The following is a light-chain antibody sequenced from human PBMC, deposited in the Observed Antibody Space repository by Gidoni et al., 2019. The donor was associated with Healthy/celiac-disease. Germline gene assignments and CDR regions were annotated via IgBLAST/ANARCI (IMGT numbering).Light chain of an antibody. V-gene: IGLV2-14*01. CDR1: SSDVGGYNY. CDR3: SSYTSSSTRV. J-gene: IGLJ3*02. Sequence: QSALTQPASVSGSPGQSITISCTGTSSDVGGYNYVSWYQQHQGKAPKLRIYEVRNRPSGVSNRFSGSKSGNTASLTISGLQAEDEADYYCSSYTSSSTRVFGGGTKLTVL. CDR2: EVR.